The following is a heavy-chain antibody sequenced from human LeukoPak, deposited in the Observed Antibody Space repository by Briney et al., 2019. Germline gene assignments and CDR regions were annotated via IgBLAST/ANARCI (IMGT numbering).Heavy chain of an antibody. CDR1: GGSISSYY. CDR3: ARDRREPSYYYDSSGFVY. J-gene: IGHJ4*02. Sequence: SETLSLTCTVSGGSISSYYWSWIRQPPGKGLEWIGYIYYSGSTNYNPSLKSRVTISVDTSKNQFSLKLSSVTAADTAVYYCARDRREPSYYYDSSGFVYWGQGTLVTVSS. D-gene: IGHD3-22*01. CDR2: IYYSGST. V-gene: IGHV4-59*01.